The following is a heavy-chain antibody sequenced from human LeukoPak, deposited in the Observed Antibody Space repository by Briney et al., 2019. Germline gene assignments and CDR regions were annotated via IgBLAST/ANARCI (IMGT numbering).Heavy chain of an antibody. CDR1: GFTFSSYG. CDR3: AKNGARFSDSSGAYDY. V-gene: IGHV3-30*02. CDR2: IWNDGSNK. J-gene: IGHJ4*02. Sequence: GGSLRLSCAASGFTFSSYGMHWVRQAPGKGLEWVAVIWNDGSNKYYADSVKGRFTISRDNSKNTLYLQMNSLRAEDTAVYYCAKNGARFSDSSGAYDYWGQGTLVTVSS. D-gene: IGHD3-22*01.